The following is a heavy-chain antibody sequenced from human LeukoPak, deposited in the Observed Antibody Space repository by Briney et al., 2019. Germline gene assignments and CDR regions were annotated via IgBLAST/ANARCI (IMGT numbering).Heavy chain of an antibody. CDR1: GFTFSTYA. Sequence: PGGSLRLSCAASGFTFSTYAMSWVRQAPGKGLEWVSYISSSGSTIYYADSVKGRFTISRDNAKNSLYLQMNSLRAEDTAVYYCARGGSYFSRRVLSYWGQGTLVTVSS. V-gene: IGHV3-48*03. CDR2: ISSSGSTI. CDR3: ARGGSYFSRRVLSY. J-gene: IGHJ4*02. D-gene: IGHD1-26*01.